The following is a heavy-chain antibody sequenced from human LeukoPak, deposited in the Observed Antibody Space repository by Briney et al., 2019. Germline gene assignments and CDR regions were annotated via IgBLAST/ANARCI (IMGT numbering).Heavy chain of an antibody. CDR2: IYSGGST. CDR3: AKLILQENPYGSGGTDVFDI. V-gene: IGHV3-53*01. D-gene: IGHD3-10*01. J-gene: IGHJ3*02. CDR1: GFTVSSNY. Sequence: GGSLRLSCAASGFTVSSNYMSWVRQAPGKGLEWVSVIYSGGSTYYADSVKGRFTISRDNSKNTLYLQMNSLRAEDTAVYYCAKLILQENPYGSGGTDVFDIWGQGTMVTVSS.